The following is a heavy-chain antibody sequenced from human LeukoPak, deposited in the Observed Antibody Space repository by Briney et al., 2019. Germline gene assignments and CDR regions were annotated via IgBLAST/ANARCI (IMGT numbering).Heavy chain of an antibody. CDR1: GCTLTQLS. D-gene: IGHD2/OR15-2a*01. J-gene: IGHJ4*02. CDR2: FDPEDDEI. V-gene: IGHV1-24*01. Sequence: RASVKVSCKVSGCTLTQLSIHWVRQAPGKGLEWMGGFDPEDDEIIYAQKFQGRITVTEDTSTNTAYMELSSLTSEDTAMYYCATEATYFLYWGQGSLVTVFS. CDR3: ATEATYFLY.